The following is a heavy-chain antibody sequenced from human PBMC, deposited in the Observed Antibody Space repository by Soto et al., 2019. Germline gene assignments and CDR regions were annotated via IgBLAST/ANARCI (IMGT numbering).Heavy chain of an antibody. J-gene: IGHJ6*02. CDR3: ARDHPTQSILSRDYDADYYYYYYGMDV. CDR2: IWYDGSNK. D-gene: IGHD4-17*01. Sequence: PGGSLRLSCAASGFTFSSYGMHWVRQAPGKGLEWVAVIWYDGSNKYYADSVKGRFTISRDNSKNTLYLQMNSLRAEDTAVYYCARDHPTQSILSRDYDADYYYYYYGMDVWGQGTTVTVSS. CDR1: GFTFSSYG. V-gene: IGHV3-33*01.